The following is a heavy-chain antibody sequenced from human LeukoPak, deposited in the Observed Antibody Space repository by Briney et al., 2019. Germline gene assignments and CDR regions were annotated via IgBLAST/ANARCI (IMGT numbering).Heavy chain of an antibody. D-gene: IGHD6-13*01. V-gene: IGHV1-46*01. CDR2: INPSGGST. CDR1: GYTFTSYY. CDR3: ARRAVAAAGIFDY. Sequence: ASVKVSCKASGYTFTSYYMHWVRQAPGQGLEWMGIINPSGGSTSYAQKFQGRVTMTTDTSTSTAYMELRSLRSDDTAVYYCARRAVAAAGIFDYWGQGTLVTVSS. J-gene: IGHJ4*02.